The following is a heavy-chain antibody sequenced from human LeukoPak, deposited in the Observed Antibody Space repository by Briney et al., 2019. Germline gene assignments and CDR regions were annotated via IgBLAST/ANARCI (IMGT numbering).Heavy chain of an antibody. CDR1: GFTFTTYS. CDR2: ISSGSSAI. J-gene: IGHJ4*02. V-gene: IGHV3-21*01. D-gene: IGHD4-17*01. CDR3: ARGHTAVTRHFDF. Sequence: GGSLRLSCEASGFTFTTYSMTWVRQAPGKGLEWVSIISSGSSAIFSADALKGRFTISRDDAKNLLYLDMNSLRAEDTAAYYCARGHTAVTRHFDFWGQGTLVTVSS.